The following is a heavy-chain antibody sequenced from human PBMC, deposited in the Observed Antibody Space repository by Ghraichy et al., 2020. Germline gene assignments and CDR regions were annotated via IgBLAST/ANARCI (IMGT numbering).Heavy chain of an antibody. J-gene: IGHJ2*01. CDR1: GFTFSSYW. CDR3: ARVLPRIAARPGGFDL. D-gene: IGHD6-6*01. V-gene: IGHV3-74*01. Sequence: LSLTCAASGFTFSSYWMHWVRQAPGKGLVWVSRINSDGSSTSYADSVKGRFTISRDNAKNTLYLQMNSLRAEDTAVYYCARVLPRIAARPGGFDLWGRGTLVTVSS. CDR2: INSDGSST.